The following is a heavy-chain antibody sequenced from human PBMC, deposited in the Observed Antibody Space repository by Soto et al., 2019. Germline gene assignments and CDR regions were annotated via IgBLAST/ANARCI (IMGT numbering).Heavy chain of an antibody. Sequence: QVQLVQSGAEVKKPGSSVKVSCKASGGTFSSYAISWVRQAPGQGLEWMGGIIPIFGTANYAQKFQGRVTFIAGEGXSTAYMELSSLRSEDTAVYYCARDLQQLTSLWDSPLGQGTLVTVSS. V-gene: IGHV1-69*12. J-gene: IGHJ5*02. CDR3: ARDLQQLTSLWDSP. CDR2: IIPIFGTA. CDR1: GGTFSSYA. D-gene: IGHD6-13*01.